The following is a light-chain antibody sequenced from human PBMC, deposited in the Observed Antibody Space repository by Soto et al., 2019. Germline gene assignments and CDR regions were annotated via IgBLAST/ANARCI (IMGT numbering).Light chain of an antibody. Sequence: EIVMTQSPATLSVPPGERATLSCRASQSVSTNFAWYQQKPGQAPRLLIYGASTRATAVPARFTASGSGTEFTLTISSLQSEDFAVYYCQQYGSTPITFGQGTRLEIK. J-gene: IGKJ5*01. CDR1: QSVSTN. CDR3: QQYGSTPIT. V-gene: IGKV3-15*01. CDR2: GAS.